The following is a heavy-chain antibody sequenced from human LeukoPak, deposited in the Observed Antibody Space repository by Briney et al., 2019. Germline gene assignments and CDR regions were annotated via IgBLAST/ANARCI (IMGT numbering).Heavy chain of an antibody. D-gene: IGHD5-24*01. Sequence: PGGSPRLSCAASGFTFSTYGMHWVRQAPGKGLEWVAVIWYDGSHKYYADSVKGRFTISRDNSKNTLYLQMNSLRAEDAAVYYCARDSDGYIDYFDYWGQGTLVTVSS. V-gene: IGHV3-33*01. CDR3: ARDSDGYIDYFDY. J-gene: IGHJ4*02. CDR2: IWYDGSHK. CDR1: GFTFSTYG.